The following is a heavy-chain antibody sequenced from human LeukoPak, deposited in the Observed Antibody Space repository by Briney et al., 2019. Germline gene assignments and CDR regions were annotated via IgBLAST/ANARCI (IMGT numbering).Heavy chain of an antibody. J-gene: IGHJ5*02. CDR3: ARQSTIAAAKIDP. CDR1: GGSISDSNYY. Sequence: SETLSLTCTVSGGSISDSNYYWGWIRQPPGRGLEWIANIHYSGSTYYSPSLKSRVTVSVDTSKNQFSLKLSSVTAADTAIYYCARQSTIAAAKIDPWGQGSLVTVSS. V-gene: IGHV4-39*01. D-gene: IGHD6-25*01. CDR2: IHYSGST.